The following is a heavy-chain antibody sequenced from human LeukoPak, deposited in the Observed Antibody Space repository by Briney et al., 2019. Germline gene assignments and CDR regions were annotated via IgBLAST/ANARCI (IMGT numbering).Heavy chain of an antibody. V-gene: IGHV3-30*02. CDR2: IPYDGRNK. J-gene: IGHJ4*02. D-gene: IGHD2-2*01. Sequence: GVSLTLSCAASVFTFSGYGMHDVRRCPGRGLEGVAFIPYDGRNKQYADSVKGLFTISRDNPENTLYIQMTRLRHADTAVSLRSILAANSFDYWGQGTLVTVYS. CDR1: VFTFSGYG. CDR3: SILAANSFDY.